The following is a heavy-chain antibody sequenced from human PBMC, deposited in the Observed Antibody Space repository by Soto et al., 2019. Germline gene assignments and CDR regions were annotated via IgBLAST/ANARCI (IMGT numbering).Heavy chain of an antibody. D-gene: IGHD3-10*01. CDR3: ARDLGCLHGDYYYGMDV. Sequence: GSFRLACAACRVRVVVSVVNWVRKATGKGLEWVSYISSSGSTIYYADSVKGRFTISRDNAKNSLYLQMNSLRVEDTAVYYCARDLGCLHGDYYYGMDVWGQGTTVTVSS. V-gene: IGHV3-48*03. CDR1: RVRVVVSV. J-gene: IGHJ6*02. CDR2: ISSSGSTI.